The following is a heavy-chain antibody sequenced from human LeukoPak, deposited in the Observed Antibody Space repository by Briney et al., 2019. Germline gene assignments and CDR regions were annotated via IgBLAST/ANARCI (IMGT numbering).Heavy chain of an antibody. CDR2: ISYDGSSE. Sequence: GGSLRLSCAASGLTFSNYAMHWVRQAPGKGLEWVAVISYDGSSEYYPDSVKGRFTISRDNSKNMLYLQMNSLRAEDTAVYYCASTNYRGGSTGYNWFDPWGQGTLVPVSS. D-gene: IGHD2-15*01. CDR3: ASTNYRGGSTGYNWFDP. CDR1: GLTFSNYA. V-gene: IGHV3-30-3*01. J-gene: IGHJ5*02.